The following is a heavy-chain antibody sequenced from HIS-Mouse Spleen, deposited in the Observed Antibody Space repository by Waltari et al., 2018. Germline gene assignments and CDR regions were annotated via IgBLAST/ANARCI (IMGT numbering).Heavy chain of an antibody. J-gene: IGHJ2*01. CDR1: GGSISSSSYY. D-gene: IGHD6-13*01. CDR3: AREIPYSSSWYDWYFDL. V-gene: IGHV4-39*07. Sequence: QLQLQESGPGLVKPSETLSLTCTVSGGSISSSSYYWGWIRQPPGKGLEWIGSIDYSGSTSYNPSLKSRVTISVDTSKTQFSLKLSSVTAADTAVYYCAREIPYSSSWYDWYFDLWGRGTLVTVSS. CDR2: IDYSGST.